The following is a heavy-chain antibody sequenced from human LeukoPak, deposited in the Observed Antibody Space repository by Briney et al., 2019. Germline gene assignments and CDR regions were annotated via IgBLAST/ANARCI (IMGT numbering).Heavy chain of an antibody. Sequence: GGSLRLSCTASGFTFKDYAMYWVRQAPGKGLEWVSGISWNSGDIGYADSVKGRFTISRDNAKNSLYLQLNSLRDEDTALYYCVKVYGFSYGYIDYWGQGTLVTVSS. CDR1: GFTFKDYA. CDR3: VKVYGFSYGYIDY. V-gene: IGHV3-9*01. J-gene: IGHJ4*02. D-gene: IGHD5-18*01. CDR2: ISWNSGDI.